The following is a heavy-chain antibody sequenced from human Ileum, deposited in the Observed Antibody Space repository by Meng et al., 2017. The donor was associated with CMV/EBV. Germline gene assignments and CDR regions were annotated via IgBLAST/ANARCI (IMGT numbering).Heavy chain of an antibody. J-gene: IGHJ5*02. D-gene: IGHD2-15*01. CDR1: NFSISSGYY. CDR3: GRGPRQADPSVGP. Sequence: SETLSLTCTVSNFSISSGYYWGWIRQPPGKGLEFLASIYQTGTTFSNPSLKSRRSISVDTSKNQFSLTLASVTASDTAVYYCGRGPRQADPSVGPWGRGILVTVSS. V-gene: IGHV4-38-2*02. CDR2: IYQTGTT.